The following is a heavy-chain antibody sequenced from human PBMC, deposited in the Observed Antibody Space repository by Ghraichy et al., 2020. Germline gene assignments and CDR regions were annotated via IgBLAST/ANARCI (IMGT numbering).Heavy chain of an antibody. D-gene: IGHD6-13*01. CDR3: AGDILAQLVHAGPQFDF. V-gene: IGHV3-48*02. CDR1: GFFFNSYK. Sequence: GESLNISCAASGFFFNSYKMNWVRQAPGKGLEGSSYISGNGGTIYYADSVKGRFTIPRDNAKNSLYLQMTSLRHEDTAVYYCAGDILAQLVHAGPQFDFWGQGTMVTVSS. J-gene: IGHJ4*02. CDR2: ISGNGGTI.